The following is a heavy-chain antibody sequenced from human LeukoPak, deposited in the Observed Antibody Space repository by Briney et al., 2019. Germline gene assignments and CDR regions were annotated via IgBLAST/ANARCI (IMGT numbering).Heavy chain of an antibody. CDR2: IIPIFGTA. CDR3: ASATLGYCSSTSCPLYYYYYYMDV. CDR1: GGTFSSYA. D-gene: IGHD2-2*01. Sequence: GASVKVSCKASGGTFSSYAISWVRQAPGQGLEWMGGIIPIFGTANYAQKSQGRVTITTDESTSTAYMELSSLRSEDTAVYYCASATLGYCSSTSCPLYYYYYYMDVWGKGTTVTVSS. V-gene: IGHV1-69*05. J-gene: IGHJ6*03.